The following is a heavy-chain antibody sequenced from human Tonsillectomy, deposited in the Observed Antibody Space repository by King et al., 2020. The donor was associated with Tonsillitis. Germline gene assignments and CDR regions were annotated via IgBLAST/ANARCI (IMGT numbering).Heavy chain of an antibody. CDR1: GFTFSSYS. J-gene: IGHJ2*01. CDR2: ISSSSSYI. Sequence: VQLVESGGGLVKPGGSLRLSCAASGFTFSSYSMNWVRQAPGKGLEWVSSISSSSSYIYYADSVKGRVTISRDNAKNSLYLQMNSLRAEDTAVYYCARDPGIAAAGSYWYFDLWGRGTLVTVSS. CDR3: ARDPGIAAAGSYWYFDL. V-gene: IGHV3-21*01. D-gene: IGHD6-13*01.